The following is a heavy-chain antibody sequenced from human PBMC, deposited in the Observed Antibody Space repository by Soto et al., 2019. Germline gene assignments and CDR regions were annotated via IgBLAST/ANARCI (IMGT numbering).Heavy chain of an antibody. CDR1: GGSLSNNY. Sequence: XETLSLTCAVYGGSLSNNYWSWIRQPPGKGLEWIGEINHSGSTNYNPSLKSRVTISVDTPKNQFSLKLSSVTAADTAVYYCARESAGFFWSGYYPFDSWGQGTLVTVSS. CDR3: ARESAGFFWSGYYPFDS. D-gene: IGHD3-3*01. J-gene: IGHJ4*02. CDR2: INHSGST. V-gene: IGHV4-34*01.